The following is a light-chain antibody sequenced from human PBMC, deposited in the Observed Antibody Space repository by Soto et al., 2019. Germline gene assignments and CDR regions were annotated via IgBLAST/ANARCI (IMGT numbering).Light chain of an antibody. CDR2: DAS. V-gene: IGKV3-11*01. Sequence: VSTPSPTTQSLSPGERATLSCRPSQSVSRYLAWYQHKPGQAPRLLIYDASNRATGIPDRFSGSGSGTDFTLTISRLEPEDSAVYYCQQRGSSPSISFGQGTRLEIK. J-gene: IGKJ5*01. CDR1: QSVSRY. CDR3: QQRGSSPSIS.